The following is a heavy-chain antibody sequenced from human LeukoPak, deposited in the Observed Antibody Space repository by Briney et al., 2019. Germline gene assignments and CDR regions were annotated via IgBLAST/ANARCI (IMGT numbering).Heavy chain of an antibody. J-gene: IGHJ3*02. CDR1: GYTFTGYY. Sequence: ASVKVSCKASGYTFTGYYMHWVRQAPGQGLEWMGWINPNSGGTNYAQKFQGRVTMTRDTSISTAYMELSRLRSDDTAVYYCAREWELLSDAFDICGQGTMVTVSS. CDR3: AREWELLSDAFDI. V-gene: IGHV1-2*02. CDR2: INPNSGGT. D-gene: IGHD1-26*01.